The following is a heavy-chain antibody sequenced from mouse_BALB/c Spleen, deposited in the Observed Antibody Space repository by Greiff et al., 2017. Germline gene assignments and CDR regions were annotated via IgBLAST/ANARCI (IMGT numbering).Heavy chain of an antibody. V-gene: IGHV1-4*01. CDR1: GYTFTSYT. CDR3: ARRAYGNYVDY. Sequence: VQLQESGAELARPGASVKMSCKASGYTFTSYTMHWVKQRPGQGLEWIGCINPSSGYTNYNQKFKDKATLTADKSSSTAYMQLSSLTSEDSAVYYCARRAYGNYVDYWGQGTTLTVSS. CDR2: INPSSGYT. D-gene: IGHD2-1*01. J-gene: IGHJ2*01.